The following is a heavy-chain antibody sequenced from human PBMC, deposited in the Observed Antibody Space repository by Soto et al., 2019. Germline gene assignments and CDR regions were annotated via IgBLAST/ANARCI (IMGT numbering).Heavy chain of an antibody. CDR2: INAGNGNT. CDR3: ARDDGSSWYWYFDL. J-gene: IGHJ2*01. Sequence: ASVKVSCKASGYTFTSSAMHWVRQAPGQRLEWMGWINAGNGNTKYSQKFQGRGTITRDTSASTAYMELSSLRSEDTAVYYCARDDGSSWYWYFDLWGRGTLVTVSS. CDR1: GYTFTSSA. V-gene: IGHV1-3*01. D-gene: IGHD6-13*01.